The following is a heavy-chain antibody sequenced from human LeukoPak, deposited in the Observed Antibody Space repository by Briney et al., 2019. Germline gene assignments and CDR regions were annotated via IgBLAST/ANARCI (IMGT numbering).Heavy chain of an antibody. CDR1: GFTFSSYG. D-gene: IGHD6-6*01. J-gene: IGHJ6*02. CDR2: IWYDGSNK. Sequence: GGSLRLSCAASGFTFSSYGMHWVRQAPGKGLEWVAVIWYDGSNKYYADSVKGRFTISRDNSKNTLYLQMNSLRAEDTAVYYCARVGAQLGPRHYYYYYGMDVWGQGTTVTVSS. V-gene: IGHV3-33*01. CDR3: ARVGAQLGPRHYYYYYGMDV.